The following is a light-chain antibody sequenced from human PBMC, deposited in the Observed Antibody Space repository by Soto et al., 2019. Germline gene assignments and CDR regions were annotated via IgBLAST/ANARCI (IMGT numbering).Light chain of an antibody. J-gene: IGKJ2*01. CDR3: QQYDNLPYT. Sequence: DIQMTQSPSSLSASVGDRVTITCQASQDISNYLNWYQQKPGKAPKLLIYDASNLETGVPSRFSGSGSGTDFTVTISSRQPEDIATYYCQQYDNLPYTFGQGTKLEIK. CDR1: QDISNY. V-gene: IGKV1-33*01. CDR2: DAS.